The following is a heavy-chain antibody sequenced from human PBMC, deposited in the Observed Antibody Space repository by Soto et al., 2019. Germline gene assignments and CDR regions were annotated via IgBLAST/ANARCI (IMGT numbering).Heavy chain of an antibody. CDR1: GDSMSSYY. Sequence: QVQLQESGPGLVEPSETLSLTCTVSGDSMSSYYWSWIRQSAEKGLEWIGSISATGTTTYIPSLKSRITLSVDTSKNQFALNLKFVTAADTAVYFCARDQSGAADFCGQGTVVTVS. D-gene: IGHD7-27*01. J-gene: IGHJ3*01. V-gene: IGHV4-4*07. CDR3: ARDQSGAADF. CDR2: ISATGTT.